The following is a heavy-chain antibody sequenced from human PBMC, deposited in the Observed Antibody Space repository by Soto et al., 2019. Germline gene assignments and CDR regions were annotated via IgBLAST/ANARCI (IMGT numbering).Heavy chain of an antibody. D-gene: IGHD1-20*01. J-gene: IGHJ2*01. CDR2: ISYDGSNK. CDR3: ARSLWRDLYNWVYVEP. V-gene: IGHV3-30-3*01. CDR1: GLTFSSYA. Sequence: QLQLVESGGGVVQPGRSLRLSCEASGLTFSSYAMHWVRQAPGKGLEWVAVISYDGSNKYYADSVKGRFTISRDNSQNSLYLQMNSVRGEYTAGHYVARSLWRDLYNWVYVEPWGRGTLVTASS.